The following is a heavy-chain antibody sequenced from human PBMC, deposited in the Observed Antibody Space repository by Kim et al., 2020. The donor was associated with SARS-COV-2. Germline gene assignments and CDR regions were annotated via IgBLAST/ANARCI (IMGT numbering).Heavy chain of an antibody. Sequence: SETLSLTCAVSGASISHYYLTWLRQPAGKGLEWIGRIYTSGTTNYNPSFKSRVTMSVDTSKNEFSLQLTSVTAADTAADYCALAPWHGYQNWFDPWGQGT. CDR2: IYTSGTT. CDR3: ALAPWHGYQNWFDP. CDR1: GASISHYY. D-gene: IGHD5-12*01. V-gene: IGHV4-4*07. J-gene: IGHJ5*02.